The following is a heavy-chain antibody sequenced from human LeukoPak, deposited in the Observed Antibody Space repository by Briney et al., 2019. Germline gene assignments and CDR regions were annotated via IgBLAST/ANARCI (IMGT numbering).Heavy chain of an antibody. D-gene: IGHD3-10*01. CDR3: ARDPVHYGSGSCIWCTDDY. CDR2: IYYSGST. Sequence: PSETLSLTCTVSGGSISSSSYYWGWIRQPPGKGLEWIGSIYYSGSTYYNPSLKSRVTISVDTSKNQFSLKLSSVTAADTAVYYCARDPVHYGSGSCIWCTDDYWGQGTLVTVSS. CDR1: GGSISSSSYY. J-gene: IGHJ4*02. V-gene: IGHV4-39*07.